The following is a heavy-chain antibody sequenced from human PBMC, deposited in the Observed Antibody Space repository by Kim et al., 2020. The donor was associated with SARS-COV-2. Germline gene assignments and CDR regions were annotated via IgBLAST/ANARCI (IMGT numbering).Heavy chain of an antibody. CDR1: GGSFSGYY. D-gene: IGHD6-19*01. V-gene: IGHV4-34*01. Sequence: SETLSLTCAVYGGSFSGYYWSWIRQPPGKGLEWIGEISHSGSTNYNPSLKSRVTISVDTSKNQFSLKLSSVTAADPAVYYCARGHWVWYSSEFDYWGQGT. CDR3: ARGHWVWYSSEFDY. CDR2: ISHSGST. J-gene: IGHJ4*02.